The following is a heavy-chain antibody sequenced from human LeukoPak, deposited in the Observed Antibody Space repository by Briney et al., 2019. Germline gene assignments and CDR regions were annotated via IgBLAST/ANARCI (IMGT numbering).Heavy chain of an antibody. J-gene: IGHJ4*02. CDR2: ISGDGRST. CDR3: AAFYYDPAY. D-gene: IGHD3-22*01. Sequence: VGSLRLSCAASGFTFRTYWMHWVRRAPGKGLIWVSRISGDGRSTSYADSVRGRFTISRDNAKNTLYLQMHSLRAEDTAVYYCAAFYYDPAYWGQGTLVTVSS. V-gene: IGHV3-74*01. CDR1: GFTFRTYW.